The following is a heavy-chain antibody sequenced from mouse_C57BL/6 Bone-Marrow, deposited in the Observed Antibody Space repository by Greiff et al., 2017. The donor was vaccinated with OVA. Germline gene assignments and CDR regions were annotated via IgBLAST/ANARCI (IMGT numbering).Heavy chain of an antibody. CDR1: GFTFSSYT. D-gene: IGHD4-1*01. CDR3: ARRGLGRAWFAY. V-gene: IGHV5-9*01. Sequence: EVQLVESGGGLVKPGGSLKLSCAASGFTFSSYTMSWVRQTPEKRLEWVATISGGGGNTYYPDSVKGRFTISRDNAKNTLYLQMSSLRSEDTALYYCARRGLGRAWFAYWGQGTLVTVSA. CDR2: ISGGGGNT. J-gene: IGHJ3*01.